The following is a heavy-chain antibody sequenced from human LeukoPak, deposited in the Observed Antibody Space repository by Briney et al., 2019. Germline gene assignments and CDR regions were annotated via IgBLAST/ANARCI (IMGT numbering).Heavy chain of an antibody. Sequence: ASVKVSCKASGGTFSSYAISWVRQAPGQGLEWMGRIIPIFGIANYAQKFQGRVTITADKSTCTAYMELSSLRSEDTAVYYCARDVIRDGYNYDDAFDIWGQGTMVTVSS. V-gene: IGHV1-69*04. CDR2: IIPIFGIA. CDR3: ARDVIRDGYNYDDAFDI. J-gene: IGHJ3*02. CDR1: GGTFSSYA. D-gene: IGHD5-24*01.